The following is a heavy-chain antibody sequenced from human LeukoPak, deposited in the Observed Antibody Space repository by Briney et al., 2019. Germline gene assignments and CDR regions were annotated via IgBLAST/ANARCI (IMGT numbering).Heavy chain of an antibody. CDR1: GFTFSTYA. D-gene: IGHD3-22*01. CDR2: NSDSGGAL. CDR3: ARAPMSYDSSGFGGAFDI. V-gene: IGHV3-23*01. Sequence: GRSLRLSYAASGFTFSTYALNWVRQAPGKGLGWVLANSDSGGALFSAVSVKGGVSTSRDNSKNMMYLQMNSLRAEDTAMYYCARAPMSYDSSGFGGAFDIWGQGTMVTVSS. J-gene: IGHJ3*02.